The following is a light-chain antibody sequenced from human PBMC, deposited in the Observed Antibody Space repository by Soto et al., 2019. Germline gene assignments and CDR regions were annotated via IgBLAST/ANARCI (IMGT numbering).Light chain of an antibody. Sequence: EIVLTQSPATLSLSPGERATLSCRASQSVSSYLAWYQQKPGQAPRLLIYNASNRATGIPARFSGSGSGTEFTLTISSLEPEDCAVYYCQQRSSWPLTFGEGTKVEIK. V-gene: IGKV3-11*01. CDR1: QSVSSY. CDR2: NAS. J-gene: IGKJ4*01. CDR3: QQRSSWPLT.